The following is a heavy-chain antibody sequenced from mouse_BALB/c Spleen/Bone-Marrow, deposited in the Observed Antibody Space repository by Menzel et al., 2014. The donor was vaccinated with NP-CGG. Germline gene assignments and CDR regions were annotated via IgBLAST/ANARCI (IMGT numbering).Heavy chain of an antibody. Sequence: EVMLVESGGGLVQPGGSLRLSCATSGFTFTDYYMSWVRQPPGKALEWLGFIRNKANGYTTEYSASVKGRFTISRDNSQSILYPQMNTLRAEDSATYYCARDRGLTYFDYWGQGTTLTVSS. V-gene: IGHV7-3*02. D-gene: IGHD2-4*01. CDR2: IRNKANGYTT. CDR1: GFTFTDYY. J-gene: IGHJ2*01. CDR3: ARDRGLTYFDY.